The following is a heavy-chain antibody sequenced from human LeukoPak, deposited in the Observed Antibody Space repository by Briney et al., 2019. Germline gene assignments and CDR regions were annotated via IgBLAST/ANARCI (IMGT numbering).Heavy chain of an antibody. V-gene: IGHV4-59*08. CDR3: ARLTIAAAGTSFDY. CDR1: GGSISSYY. J-gene: IGHJ4*02. D-gene: IGHD6-13*01. Sequence: SETLSLTCTVSGGSISSYYWSWVRQPPGKGLEWVGYIYYSGSTNYNPSLKSRVTISVATSKNQFSLKLSSVTAADTAVYYCARLTIAAAGTSFDYWGQGTLVTVSS. CDR2: IYYSGST.